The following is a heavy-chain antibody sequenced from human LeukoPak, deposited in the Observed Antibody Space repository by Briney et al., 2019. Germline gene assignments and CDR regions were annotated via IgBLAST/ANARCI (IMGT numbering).Heavy chain of an antibody. Sequence: PSETLSLTCTVSGGSISSYYWSWMRQPPGKGLEWIGYIYYSGGTSYNPSLKSRVTISVDTSKSQFSLRLSSVTAADTAVYYCARKGHIWIGELGNVWGKGTTVTVSS. J-gene: IGHJ6*04. CDR3: ARKGHIWIGELGNV. CDR1: GGSISSYY. V-gene: IGHV4-59*01. CDR2: IYYSGGT. D-gene: IGHD3-10*01.